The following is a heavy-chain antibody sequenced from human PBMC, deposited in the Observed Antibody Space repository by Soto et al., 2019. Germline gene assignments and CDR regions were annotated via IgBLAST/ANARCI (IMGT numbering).Heavy chain of an antibody. D-gene: IGHD3-3*01. CDR1: GFTFSSYS. J-gene: IGHJ6*03. V-gene: IGHV3-48*01. Sequence: GGSLRLSCAASGFTFSSYSMNWVRQAPGKGLEWVSYISSSSSTIYYADSVKGRFTISRDNAKNSLYLQMNSLRAEDTAVYYCVRKRRILGDSFYYRTAGGKGTSITVS. CDR2: ISSSSSTI. CDR3: VRKRRILGDSFYYRTA.